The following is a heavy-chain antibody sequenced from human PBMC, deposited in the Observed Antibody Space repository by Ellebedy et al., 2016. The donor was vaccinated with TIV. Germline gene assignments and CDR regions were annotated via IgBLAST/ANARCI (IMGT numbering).Heavy chain of an antibody. CDR2: IYYSGST. V-gene: IGHV4-39*07. J-gene: IGHJ4*02. D-gene: IGHD5-18*01. Sequence: SETLSLXCTVSGGSISSSSYYWGWIRQPPGKGLEWIGSIYYSGSTNYNPSLKSRVTISVDTSKNQFSLKLSSVTAADTAVYYCARVGYSYGYVDYWGQGTLVTVSS. CDR3: ARVGYSYGYVDY. CDR1: GGSISSSSYY.